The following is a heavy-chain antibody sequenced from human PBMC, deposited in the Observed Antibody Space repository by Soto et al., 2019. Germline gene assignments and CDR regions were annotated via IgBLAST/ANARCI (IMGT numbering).Heavy chain of an antibody. CDR3: AGNYGSGYRAFDS. J-gene: IGHJ4*02. CDR1: GDTFNFYS. D-gene: IGHD3-10*01. V-gene: IGHV1-69*02. CDR2: VNPILSMS. Sequence: QVQLVQSGAEVKSAGSSVKVSCKASGDTFNFYSINWVRQAPGLGLEWVGRVNPILSMSNYAQRFQGRVTMTADKSTGTAYMELSSLRSEDTAIYYCAGNYGSGYRAFDSWGQGALVTGSS.